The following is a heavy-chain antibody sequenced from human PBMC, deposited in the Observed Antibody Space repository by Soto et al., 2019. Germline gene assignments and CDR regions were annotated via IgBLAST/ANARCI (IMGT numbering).Heavy chain of an antibody. D-gene: IGHD6-13*01. CDR3: AKENGYSSSWFEFDY. CDR1: GFTFSSYA. V-gene: IGHV3-23*01. J-gene: IGHJ4*02. Sequence: EVQLLESGGGLVQPGGSLRLSCAASGFTFSSYAMSWVRQAPGMGLEWVSAISGSGGSTYYADSVKGRFTISRDNSKSTLYLQMNSLRAEDTAVYYCAKENGYSSSWFEFDYWGQGTLVTVSS. CDR2: ISGSGGST.